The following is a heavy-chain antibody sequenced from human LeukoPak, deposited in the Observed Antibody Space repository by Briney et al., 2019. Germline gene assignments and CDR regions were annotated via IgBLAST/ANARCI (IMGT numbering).Heavy chain of an antibody. CDR1: GGSFSGYY. CDR2: INRSGST. CDR3: ARHLIYYDSSGYYYVVWFDP. Sequence: SETLSLPRAVYGGSFSGYYWSWIRQPPGKGLEWIGEINRSGSTNYNPSLKSRVTISVDTSKNQFSLKLSSVTAADTAVYYCARHLIYYDSSGYYYVVWFDPWGQGTLVTVSS. J-gene: IGHJ5*02. D-gene: IGHD3-22*01. V-gene: IGHV4-34*01.